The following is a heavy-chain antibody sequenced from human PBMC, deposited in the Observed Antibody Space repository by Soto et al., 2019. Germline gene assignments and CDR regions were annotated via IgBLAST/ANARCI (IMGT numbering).Heavy chain of an antibody. CDR1: GGSIGSSSYY. CDR2: IYYSGST. V-gene: IGHV4-39*07. J-gene: IGHJ6*02. Sequence: SETLSLTCTVSGGSIGSSSYYWGWIRQPPGKGLEWIGSIYYSGSTNYNPSLKSRVTISVDTSKNQFSLKLSSVTAADTAVYYCARGGIVATIRLFDYYYYGMDVWGQGTTVTVSS. D-gene: IGHD5-12*01. CDR3: ARGGIVATIRLFDYYYYGMDV.